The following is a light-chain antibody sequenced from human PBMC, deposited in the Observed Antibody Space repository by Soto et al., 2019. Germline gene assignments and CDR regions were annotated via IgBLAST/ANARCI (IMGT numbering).Light chain of an antibody. CDR3: QQYNNWSST. CDR1: QSVSSN. CDR2: GAS. V-gene: IGKV3D-15*01. J-gene: IGKJ5*01. Sequence: EIVLPQSPATLSVSPGERATLSCRASQSVSSNFAWYQQKPGQAPRLLIYGASTRATGIPARFSGSGSGTEFTLTISSLQSEDFAVYYCQQYNNWSSTFGQGTRLEIK.